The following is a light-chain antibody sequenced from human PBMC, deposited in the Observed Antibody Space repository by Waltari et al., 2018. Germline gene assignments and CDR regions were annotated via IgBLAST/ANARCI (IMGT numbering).Light chain of an antibody. CDR1: QSLVYIDGSTY. V-gene: IGKV2-30*01. Sequence: DVVMTQSPLSLPVTLGQPASISCRSSQSLVYIDGSTYLNWFQQRPGQSPRRLIYKVSKRYSGVPDRFRGSGSGTHFTLTISRVEAEDVGVYYCMQGIHWPPTFGQGTKVEIK. CDR2: KVS. CDR3: MQGIHWPPT. J-gene: IGKJ1*01.